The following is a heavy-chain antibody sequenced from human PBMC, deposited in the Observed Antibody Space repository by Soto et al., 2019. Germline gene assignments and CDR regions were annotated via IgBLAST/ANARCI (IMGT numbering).Heavy chain of an antibody. J-gene: IGHJ6*02. Sequence: EVQLVESGGGLVQPGGSLRVSCAVSGLGFSTYWMTWVRQAPGKGLEWVANIKQDGSEKYYVDSVKGRFTISRDNAKNSLYLQMNSLRAEDTAVYYCARDLLWFGEGEDYYGMDVWGQGTTVTVSS. CDR1: GLGFSTYW. D-gene: IGHD3-10*01. CDR3: ARDLLWFGEGEDYYGMDV. CDR2: IKQDGSEK. V-gene: IGHV3-7*04.